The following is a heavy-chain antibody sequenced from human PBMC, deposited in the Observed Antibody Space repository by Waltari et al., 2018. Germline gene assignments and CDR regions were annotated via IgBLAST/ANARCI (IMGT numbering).Heavy chain of an antibody. V-gene: IGHV4-39*07. Sequence: QLQLQESGPGLVKPSETLSLTCTVSGGSISSSSYYWGWIRQPPGKGLEWIGSIYYSGGTYYNPSLKSRVTISVDTSKNQFSLKLSSVTAADTAVYYCAREDSASSGYRVFDYWGQGTLVTVSS. J-gene: IGHJ4*02. CDR3: AREDSASSGYRVFDY. CDR2: IYYSGGT. CDR1: GGSISSSSYY. D-gene: IGHD3-22*01.